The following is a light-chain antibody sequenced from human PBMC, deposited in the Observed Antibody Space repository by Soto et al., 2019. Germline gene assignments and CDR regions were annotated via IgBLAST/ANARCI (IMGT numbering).Light chain of an antibody. CDR1: QSLTNN. V-gene: IGKV3-15*01. CDR2: GAS. CDR3: QNYNYWPPAT. Sequence: EIVMTQSPATLSVSPGERATLSCRASQSLTNNYFAWYQQRPGQAPRLLIFGASVRATGVPDRFSGSGSGTDFTLTINSLQSEDSAVYYCQNYNYWPPATFGGGTKVDIK. J-gene: IGKJ4*01.